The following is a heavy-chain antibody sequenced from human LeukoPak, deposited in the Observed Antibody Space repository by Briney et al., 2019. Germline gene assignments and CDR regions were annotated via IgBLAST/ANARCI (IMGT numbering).Heavy chain of an antibody. D-gene: IGHD6-13*01. CDR1: GFTFDDYA. CDR2: ISGDGGST. Sequence: GGSLRLSCAASGFTFDDYAMHWVRQAPGKGLEWVSLISGDGGSTYYADSVKGRFTISRDNSKNSLYLQMNSPRTEDTALYYCAKDMGYSSSWALDYWGQGTLVTVSS. CDR3: AKDMGYSSSWALDY. J-gene: IGHJ4*02. V-gene: IGHV3-43*02.